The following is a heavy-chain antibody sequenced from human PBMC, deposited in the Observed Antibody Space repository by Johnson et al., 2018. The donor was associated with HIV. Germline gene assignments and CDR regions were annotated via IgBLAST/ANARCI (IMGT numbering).Heavy chain of an antibody. V-gene: IGHV3-30*02. Sequence: VQLVESGGGLVKPGGSLRLSCAASGFTFSNAWMSWVRQAPGKGLEWVAFIRYDGSNKYYADSVKGRFTISRDNSKNTLYLQMNSLRAEDTAVYYCARGGLTYYYDSSGYPDAFDIWGQGTMVTVSS. CDR1: GFTFSNAW. CDR3: ARGGLTYYYDSSGYPDAFDI. CDR2: IRYDGSNK. D-gene: IGHD3-22*01. J-gene: IGHJ3*02.